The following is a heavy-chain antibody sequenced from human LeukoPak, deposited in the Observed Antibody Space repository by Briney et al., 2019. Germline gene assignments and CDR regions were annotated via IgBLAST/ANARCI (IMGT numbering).Heavy chain of an antibody. V-gene: IGHV4-34*01. CDR3: ARGASSPYAFDI. CDR2: INHSGST. CDR1: GGSFSGYY. Sequence: PSETLSLTCAVYGGSFSGYYWSWIRQPPGKGLEWIGEINHSGSTNYNPSLKSRVTISVDTSKNQFSLKLSSVTAADTAVYYCARGASSPYAFDIWGQGTMVTVSS. D-gene: IGHD5/OR15-5a*01. J-gene: IGHJ3*02.